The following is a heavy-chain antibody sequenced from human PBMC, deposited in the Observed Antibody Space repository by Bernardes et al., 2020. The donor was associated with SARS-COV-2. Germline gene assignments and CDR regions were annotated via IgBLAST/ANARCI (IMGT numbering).Heavy chain of an antibody. D-gene: IGHD4-4*01. CDR2: IYWNDDK. CDR1: GFSLSTSGVG. V-gene: IGHV2-5*01. Sequence: SGPTLVKPTQTLTLTCPFSGFSLSTSGVGVGWIRQPPGKALEWLTLIYWNDDKRYSPSLKSRLTITKDTSKNQVVLTMTNMDPVDTATYYCAHRPLRNLCFDYWGQGTLVTVSS. CDR3: AHRPLRNLCFDY. J-gene: IGHJ4*02.